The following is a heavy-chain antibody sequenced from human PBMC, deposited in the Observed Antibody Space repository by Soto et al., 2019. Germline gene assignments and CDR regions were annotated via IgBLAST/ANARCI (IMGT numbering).Heavy chain of an antibody. CDR1: DGSISNFY. J-gene: IGHJ4*02. V-gene: IGHV4-59*01. CDR3: ARAPMVLTRSYFDS. Sequence: SETLSLTCTVSDGSISNFYWSWIRQPPGKGLEWIGYISSSGNTNYNPSLKSRVSISVDTSKNQFSLNLTSVTAADTAVYYCARAPMVLTRSYFDSWGQGTPVTV. D-gene: IGHD3-22*01. CDR2: ISSSGNT.